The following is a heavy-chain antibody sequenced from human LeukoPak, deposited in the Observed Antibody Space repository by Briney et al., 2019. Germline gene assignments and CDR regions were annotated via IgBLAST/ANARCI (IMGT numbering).Heavy chain of an antibody. CDR1: GGSISSGGYY. D-gene: IGHD6-13*01. CDR3: ARISYSGSWYFDY. CDR2: IYYSGST. J-gene: IGHJ4*02. Sequence: SETLSLTCTVSGGSISSGGYYWSWIRQHPGKGLEWIGYIYYSGSTYYNPSLKSRVTISVDTSKNQFSLKLSSVTAADTAVYYCARISYSGSWYFDYWGQGTLVTVSS. V-gene: IGHV4-31*03.